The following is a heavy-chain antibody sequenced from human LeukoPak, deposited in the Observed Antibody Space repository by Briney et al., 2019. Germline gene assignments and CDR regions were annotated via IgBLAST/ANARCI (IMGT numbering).Heavy chain of an antibody. J-gene: IGHJ6*02. CDR1: GFTFNGYA. Sequence: GGSLRLSCAASGFTFNGYAMSWVRQAPGKGLEWVSTISGSGGSTYSAESMEGRFTISRDNSKNTLYLQMNSLRAEDTAVYYCAKVSGGGLYYDGMDVWGQGTTVTVSS. D-gene: IGHD1-14*01. CDR2: ISGSGGST. V-gene: IGHV3-23*01. CDR3: AKVSGGGLYYDGMDV.